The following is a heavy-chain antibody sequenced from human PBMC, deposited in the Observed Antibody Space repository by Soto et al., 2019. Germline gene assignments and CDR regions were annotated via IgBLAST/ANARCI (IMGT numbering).Heavy chain of an antibody. J-gene: IGHJ4*02. V-gene: IGHV3-30-3*01. CDR3: ARDRWGYYDRSGYYYVGTFDY. D-gene: IGHD3-22*01. CDR2: ISYDGSNK. CDR1: GFTFSSYA. Sequence: QVQLVESGGGVVQPGRSLRLSCAASGFTFSSYAMHWVRQAPGTGLEWVAVISYDGSNKYYADSVKGRFTISRDNSKNTLYLQMTSLRAEDTAVYYCARDRWGYYDRSGYYYVGTFDYWGQGTLVTVSS.